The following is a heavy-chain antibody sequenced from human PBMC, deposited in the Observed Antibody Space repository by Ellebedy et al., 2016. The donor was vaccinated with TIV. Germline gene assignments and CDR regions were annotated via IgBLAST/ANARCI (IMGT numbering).Heavy chain of an antibody. CDR1: GFTFSNYA. J-gene: IGHJ4*02. CDR3: ARGFCSFTSCFEPPYYFDY. V-gene: IGHV3-23*01. Sequence: GGSLRLSCAASGFTFSNYAMSWVRQAPGKGLEWVTGISGTGSTTWYADSVKGRFTISRYNSKNTLFLQMNSLRAEDTAVYYCARGFCSFTSCFEPPYYFDYWGQGTVVTVSS. D-gene: IGHD2-2*01. CDR2: ISGTGSTT.